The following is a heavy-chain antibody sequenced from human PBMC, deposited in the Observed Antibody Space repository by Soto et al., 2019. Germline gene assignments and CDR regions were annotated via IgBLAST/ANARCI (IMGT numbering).Heavy chain of an antibody. Sequence: EVQLVESGGGLVQPGGSLRLSCAASGFTFSSYWMHWVRQAPGKGLEWVSRMNMDGNRISYVDSVKGRCTISRDNSKNTVYREMNSVWVEATAVNYCVRGDGDRYDGNGYLGQHWGQGSLVTVSS. V-gene: IGHV3-74*01. J-gene: IGHJ1*01. D-gene: IGHD3-22*01. CDR3: VRGDGDRYDGNGYLGQH. CDR2: MNMDGNRI. CDR1: GFTFSSYW.